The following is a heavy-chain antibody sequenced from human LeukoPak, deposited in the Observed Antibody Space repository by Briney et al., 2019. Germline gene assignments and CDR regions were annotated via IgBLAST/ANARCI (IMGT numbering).Heavy chain of an antibody. CDR1: GFTFSSYA. CDR3: AKDSWRYYNSTGYPIFLDY. CDR2: XXXXSGTT. D-gene: IGHD3-22*01. Sequence: GGSLRLSCAASGFTFSSYAMSWVRQAPGKGLEXXXXXXXXSGTTYYADSVKGRFAMSRDNSKKTLYLQMNRLRAEDTAVYYCAKDSWRYYNSTGYPIFLDYWGQGTLVTVSS. V-gene: IGHV3-23*01. J-gene: IGHJ4*02.